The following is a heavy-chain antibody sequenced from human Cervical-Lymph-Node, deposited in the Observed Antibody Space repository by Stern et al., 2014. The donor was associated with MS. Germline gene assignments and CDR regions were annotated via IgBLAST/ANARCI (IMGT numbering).Heavy chain of an antibody. CDR3: AKKSVGTTGTTTAFDY. V-gene: IGHV3-30*18. CDR1: GFTFSNYG. D-gene: IGHD1-1*01. J-gene: IGHJ4*02. Sequence: VQLVESGGGVLQPGTSLRLSCAVSGFTFSNYGMHWVRQAPGKGLEWVAVISYDADVKFYADSVKGRFTISRDTPKNTMYLQLNSLKVEDTAVYFCAKKSVGTTGTTTAFDYWGQGTLVTVSS. CDR2: ISYDADVK.